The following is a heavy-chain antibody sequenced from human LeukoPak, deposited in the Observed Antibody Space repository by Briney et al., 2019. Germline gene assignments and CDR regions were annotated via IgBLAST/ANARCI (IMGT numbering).Heavy chain of an antibody. Sequence: SVKVSCKASGGTFSSYAISWVRQAPGQGLEWMGGIIPIFGTANYAQKFQGRVTITADESTSTAYMELSSLRSEDTAVYYCARGARYYDSSGYVNWFDPWGQGTLVTVSS. D-gene: IGHD3-22*01. J-gene: IGHJ5*02. CDR1: GGTFSSYA. CDR3: ARGARYYDSSGYVNWFDP. V-gene: IGHV1-69*13. CDR2: IIPIFGTA.